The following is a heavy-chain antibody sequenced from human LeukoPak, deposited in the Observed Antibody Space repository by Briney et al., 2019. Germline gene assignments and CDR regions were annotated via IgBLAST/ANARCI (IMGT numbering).Heavy chain of an antibody. CDR2: ISSSSSYI. Sequence: GGSLRLSCAASGFTFSSYSMNWVRQAPGKGLEWVSSISSSSSYIYYADSVKGRFTISRDNAKNSLYLQMNSLRAEDTAVYYCARDTGIYCSGGSCYFDPWGQGTLVTVSS. D-gene: IGHD2-15*01. CDR3: ARDTGIYCSGGSCYFDP. CDR1: GFTFSSYS. V-gene: IGHV3-21*01. J-gene: IGHJ5*02.